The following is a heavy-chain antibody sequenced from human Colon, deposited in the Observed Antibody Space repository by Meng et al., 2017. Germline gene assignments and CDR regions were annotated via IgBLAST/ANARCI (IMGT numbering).Heavy chain of an antibody. Sequence: QVHAQESGPGLVQPSQTLSLTCTVSGGSISSGDYYWSWIRQPPGKGLEWIGYIYYSGSTYSNASLKSRVTISIDRSKNQFSLKLSSVTAADTAVYYCARDRKHYGERGWFDPWGQGTLVTVSS. V-gene: IGHV4-30-4*01. CDR3: ARDRKHYGERGWFDP. J-gene: IGHJ5*02. D-gene: IGHD4-17*01. CDR2: IYYSGST. CDR1: GGSISSGDYY.